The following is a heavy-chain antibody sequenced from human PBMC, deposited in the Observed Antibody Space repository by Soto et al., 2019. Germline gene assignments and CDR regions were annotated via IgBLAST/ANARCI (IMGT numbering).Heavy chain of an antibody. D-gene: IGHD6-25*01. V-gene: IGHV4-59*08. J-gene: IGHJ4*02. Sequence: PSATLSLTCTVSGGSISSYYWSWTRQPPGKGLEWIGYIYYSGSTNYNPSLKSRVTISVDTSKNQFSLKLSSVTAADTAVYYCARHHNTARWYSSGCYAFDYLGQGAVLTVSS. CDR3: ARHHNTARWYSSGCYAFDY. CDR2: IYYSGST. CDR1: GGSISSYY.